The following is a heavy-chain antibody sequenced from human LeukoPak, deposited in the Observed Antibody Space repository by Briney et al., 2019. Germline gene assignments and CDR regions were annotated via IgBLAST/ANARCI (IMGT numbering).Heavy chain of an antibody. J-gene: IGHJ4*02. CDR2: ITPDGSQK. Sequence: GGSLRLSCAASGFTFSSYWMSWVRQAPGKGLEWVANITPDGSQKYYVDSVRGRFTISRDNGKNSLYLQMNSLRAEDTAVYYCARDEGIAAAGTPFDYWGQGTLVTVSS. CDR1: GFTFSSYW. V-gene: IGHV3-7*01. D-gene: IGHD6-13*01. CDR3: ARDEGIAAAGTPFDY.